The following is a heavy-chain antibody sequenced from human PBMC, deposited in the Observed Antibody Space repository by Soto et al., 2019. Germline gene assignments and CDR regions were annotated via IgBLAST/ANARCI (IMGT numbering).Heavy chain of an antibody. D-gene: IGHD3-10*01. CDR1: GFTFSSYC. V-gene: IGHV3-30*18. CDR3: AKDRSYYGSGRNGMDV. Sequence: PGGSLRLSCAASGFTFSSYCMHWVRQAPGKGLEWVAVISYDGSNKYYADSVKGRFTISRDNSKNTLYLQMNSLRAEDTAVYYCAKDRSYYGSGRNGMDVWGQGTTVTVSS. J-gene: IGHJ6*02. CDR2: ISYDGSNK.